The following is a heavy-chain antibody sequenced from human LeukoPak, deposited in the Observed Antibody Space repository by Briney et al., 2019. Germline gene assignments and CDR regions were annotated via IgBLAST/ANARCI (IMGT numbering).Heavy chain of an antibody. CDR1: GFTFSSYA. J-gene: IGHJ4*02. CDR3: ARVPPNLTLYSFDY. CDR2: ISYDGSNK. V-gene: IGHV3-30-3*01. Sequence: GGSLRLSCAASGFTFSSYAMHWVRQAPGKGLEWVAVISYDGSNKYYADSVKGRFTISRDNSKNTLYLQMNSLRAEDTAVYYCARVPPNLTLYSFDYWGQGTLVTVSS.